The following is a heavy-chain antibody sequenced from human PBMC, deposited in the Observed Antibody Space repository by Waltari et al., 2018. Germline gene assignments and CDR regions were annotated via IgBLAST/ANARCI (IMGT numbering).Heavy chain of an antibody. J-gene: IGHJ4*02. D-gene: IGHD6-13*01. V-gene: IGHV3-7*01. CDR1: GLSFSNYW. CDR2: IKQDGSEK. Sequence: EVQLVESGGGLAQPGGSLRLSCAASGLSFSNYWMTWVRQASGKGPEWVAKIKQDGSEKYYMDSVKGRFTISRDNAKNSLYLQMNNLRVEDTAVYYCTRGGRDSSWYWRDWGQGTLVTVSS. CDR3: TRGGRDSSWYWRD.